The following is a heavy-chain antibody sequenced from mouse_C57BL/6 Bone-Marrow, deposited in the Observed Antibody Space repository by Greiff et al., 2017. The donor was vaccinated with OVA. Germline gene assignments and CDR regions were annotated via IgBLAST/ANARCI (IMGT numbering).Heavy chain of an antibody. Sequence: EVQRVESGAELVKPGASVKLSCTASGFNIKDYYMHWVKQRTEQGLEWIGRIDPEDGETKYAPKFQGKATITADTSSNTAYLQLSSLTSEDTAVYYSIYYDYADAMDYWGQGTSVTVSS. CDR1: GFNIKDYY. V-gene: IGHV14-2*01. D-gene: IGHD2-4*01. CDR2: IDPEDGET. CDR3: IYYDYADAMDY. J-gene: IGHJ4*01.